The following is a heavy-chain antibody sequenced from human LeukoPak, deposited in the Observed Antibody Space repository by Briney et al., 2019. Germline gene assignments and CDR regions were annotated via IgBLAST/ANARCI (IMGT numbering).Heavy chain of an antibody. CDR1: GGSISSGGYY. Sequence: NPSETLSLTCTVSGGSISSGGYYWSWIRQHPGKGLEWIGYIYYSGSTYYNPSLKSRVTISVDTSKNQFSLKLSSVTAADTAVYYCARGTYDSSGYLNWFDPWGQGTLVTVSS. CDR2: IYYSGST. V-gene: IGHV4-31*03. J-gene: IGHJ5*02. CDR3: ARGTYDSSGYLNWFDP. D-gene: IGHD3-22*01.